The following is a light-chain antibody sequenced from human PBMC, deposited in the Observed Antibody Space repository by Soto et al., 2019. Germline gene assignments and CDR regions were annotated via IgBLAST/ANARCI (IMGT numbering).Light chain of an antibody. CDR2: DAS. CDR3: QQRSNWPLT. Sequence: EIVLTQSLATLSLSPGERATLSCRASQSVSSYLAWYQLKPGQAPRLLIYDASNRATGVPARFSGSGSGTDFTLTISRLEPEDFAVYYCQQRSNWPLTFGGGTKVEIK. V-gene: IGKV3-11*01. J-gene: IGKJ4*01. CDR1: QSVSSY.